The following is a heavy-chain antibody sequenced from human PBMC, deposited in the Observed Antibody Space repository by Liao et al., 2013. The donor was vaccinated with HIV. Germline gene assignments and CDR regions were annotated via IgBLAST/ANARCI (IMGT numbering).Heavy chain of an antibody. D-gene: IGHD3-3*01. Sequence: QVQLQESGPGLVKPSETLSLTCAVYGGSFSGYYWSWIRQPPGKGLEWIGEINDSGSTNYNPSLKSRVTISLDTSKNQFSLKLSSVTAADTAVYYCARGTIFGPDYWGQGTLVTVSS. CDR3: ARGTIFGPDY. CDR2: INDSGST. CDR1: GGSFSGYY. V-gene: IGHV4-34*10. J-gene: IGHJ4*02.